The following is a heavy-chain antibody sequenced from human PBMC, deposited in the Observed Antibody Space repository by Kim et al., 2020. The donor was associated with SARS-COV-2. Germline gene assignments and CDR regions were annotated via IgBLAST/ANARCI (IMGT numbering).Heavy chain of an antibody. CDR2: IYYSGST. V-gene: IGHV4-59*08. CDR3: ARTHYDYVWGSYRFDY. Sequence: SETLSLTCTVSGGSISSYYWSWIRQPPGKGLEWIGYIYYSGSTNYNPSLKSRVTISVDTSKNQFSLKLSSVTAADTAVYYCARTHYDYVWGSYRFDYWGQGTLVTVSS. J-gene: IGHJ4*02. D-gene: IGHD3-16*02. CDR1: GGSISSYY.